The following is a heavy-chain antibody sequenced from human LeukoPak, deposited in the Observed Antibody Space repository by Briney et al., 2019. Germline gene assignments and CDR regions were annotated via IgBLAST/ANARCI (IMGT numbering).Heavy chain of an antibody. D-gene: IGHD6-13*01. V-gene: IGHV4-39*01. CDR3: ASTTGYSSSWYLYYYYYMDV. CDR2: IYYSGST. Sequence: PSETLSLTCTVSGGSISSSSYYWGWIRQPPGKGLEWIGSIYYSGSTYYNPSLKSRVTISVDTSKNQFSLKLSSVTTADTAVYYCASTTGYSSSWYLYYYYYMDVWGKGTTVTISS. CDR1: GGSISSSSYY. J-gene: IGHJ6*03.